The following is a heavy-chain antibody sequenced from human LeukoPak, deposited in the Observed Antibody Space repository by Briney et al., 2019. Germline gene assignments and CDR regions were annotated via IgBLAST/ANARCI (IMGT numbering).Heavy chain of an antibody. D-gene: IGHD6-19*01. CDR1: GYTFTGYY. CDR3: ARELAVGAPPGLVYYYGMDV. CDR2: INPNSGGT. J-gene: IGHJ6*02. Sequence: SVKLSCKASGYTFTGYYMHWVRQAPGQGLEWMGWINPNSGGTNYAQKCQGRVTMTRDTSISTAYMEVSRLRSDDTAVYYCARELAVGAPPGLVYYYGMDVWGQGTTVTVSS. V-gene: IGHV1-2*02.